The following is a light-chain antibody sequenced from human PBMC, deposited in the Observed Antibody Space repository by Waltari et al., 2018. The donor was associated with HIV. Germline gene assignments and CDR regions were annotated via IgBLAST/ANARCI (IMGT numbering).Light chain of an antibody. J-gene: IGKJ3*01. CDR3: MQARQTLFT. Sequence: DIVMTQSPLSLSVTPGQPASISCRSSQSLLHSNGYNYLDWYLQKPGQSPQLLIYLGCNRASGVPDRFSGSGSGTDFTLKISRVEAEDVGVYYCMQARQTLFTFGPGTKVDIK. CDR2: LGC. V-gene: IGKV2-28*01. CDR1: QSLLHSNGYNY.